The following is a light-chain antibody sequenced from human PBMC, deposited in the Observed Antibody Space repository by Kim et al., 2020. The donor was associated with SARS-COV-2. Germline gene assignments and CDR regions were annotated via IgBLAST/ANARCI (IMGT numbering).Light chain of an antibody. CDR3: QVWDSSSDHYF. CDR2: YDS. CDR1: NIGSKS. Sequence: SYELTQPPSVSVAPGKTARITCGGNNIGSKSVHWYQQKPGQAPVLVIYYDSDRPSGIPERFSGSNSGNTATLTISMVEAGDETDYYCQVWDSSSDHYFFG. J-gene: IGLJ1*01. V-gene: IGLV3-21*04.